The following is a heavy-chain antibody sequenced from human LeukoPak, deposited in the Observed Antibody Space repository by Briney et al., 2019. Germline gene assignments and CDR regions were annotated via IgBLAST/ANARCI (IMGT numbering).Heavy chain of an antibody. J-gene: IGHJ5*02. CDR3: ARGWGSTSWNWFDP. Sequence: SETLSLTCSVSGGSISSSTYDWGWIRQPPGKGLEWIGSIYYSGSTYYNPSLKSRVTISVDTSKNQFSLKLSSVTAADTAVYYCARGWGSTSWNWFDPWGQGTLVTVSS. CDR2: IYYSGST. CDR1: GGSISSSTYD. D-gene: IGHD2-2*01. V-gene: IGHV4-39*01.